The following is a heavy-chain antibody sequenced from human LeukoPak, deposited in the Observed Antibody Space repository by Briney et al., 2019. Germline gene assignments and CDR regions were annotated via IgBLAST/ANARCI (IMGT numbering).Heavy chain of an antibody. CDR2: ISWNSGSI. Sequence: GGSLRLSCAASGFTFDDYAMHWVRQAPGKGLEWVPGISWNSGSIGYADSVKGRFTISRDNAKNSLYLQMNSLRAEDTALYYCAKEAKWLNAFDIWGQGTMVTVSS. J-gene: IGHJ3*02. V-gene: IGHV3-9*01. CDR3: AKEAKWLNAFDI. D-gene: IGHD6-19*01. CDR1: GFTFDDYA.